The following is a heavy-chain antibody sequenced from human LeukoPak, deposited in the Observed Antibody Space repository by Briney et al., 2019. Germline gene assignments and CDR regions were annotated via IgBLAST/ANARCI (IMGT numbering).Heavy chain of an antibody. V-gene: IGHV4-30-4*01. Sequence: SQTLSLTCTVSDGSISSGDYYWSWIRQPPGKGLEWIGYIYYSRSTYYNPSLKSRVTISVDTSKNQFSLKLSSVTAADTAVYYCATVPSGYPSAFDIWGQGTMVTVSS. CDR2: IYYSRST. D-gene: IGHD3-22*01. CDR3: ATVPSGYPSAFDI. CDR1: DGSISSGDYY. J-gene: IGHJ3*02.